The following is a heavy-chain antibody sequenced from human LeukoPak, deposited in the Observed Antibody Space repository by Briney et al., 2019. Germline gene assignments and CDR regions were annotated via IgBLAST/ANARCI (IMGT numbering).Heavy chain of an antibody. CDR1: GFSFGVYG. D-gene: IGHD6-13*01. V-gene: IGHV3-33*01. Sequence: GGSLRLSCVASGFSFGVYGMHWVRQTPHKGLEWVAVIGHDGSFQDFGDSVKGRFTISRDNSKNILFLQMNTLRVDDTAIYYCARDLGMGSYFDYWGQGTQVTVSS. CDR2: IGHDGSFQ. CDR3: ARDLGMGSYFDY. J-gene: IGHJ4*02.